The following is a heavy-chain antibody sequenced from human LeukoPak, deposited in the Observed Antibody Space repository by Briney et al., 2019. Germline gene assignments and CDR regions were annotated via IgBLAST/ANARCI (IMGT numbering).Heavy chain of an antibody. D-gene: IGHD6-19*01. CDR1: GGSISSYY. J-gene: IGHJ6*02. V-gene: IGHV4-4*07. CDR2: IYTSGST. Sequence: PSETLSLTCTVSGGSISSYYWSWIRQPAGKGLEWIGRIYTSGSTNYNPSLKSRVTMSVDTSKNQFSLKLSSVTAVDTAVYYCAREQWLVPHYYYYGMDVWGQGTTVTVSS. CDR3: AREQWLVPHYYYYGMDV.